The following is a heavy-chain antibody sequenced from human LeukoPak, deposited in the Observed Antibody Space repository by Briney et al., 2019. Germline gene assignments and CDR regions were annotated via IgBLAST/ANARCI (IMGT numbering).Heavy chain of an antibody. Sequence: GGSLRLSCAASGFTFSSYSMNWVRQAPGKGLEWVSSISSSSSYIYYADSVKGRFTISRDNAKNSLYLQMNSLRAEDTAVYYCARDLKLNWFDPWGQGTLVIVSS. CDR2: ISSSSSYI. V-gene: IGHV3-21*01. CDR3: ARDLKLNWFDP. J-gene: IGHJ5*02. CDR1: GFTFSSYS.